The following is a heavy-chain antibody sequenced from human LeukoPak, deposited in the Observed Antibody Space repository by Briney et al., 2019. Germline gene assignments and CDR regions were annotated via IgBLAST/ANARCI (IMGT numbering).Heavy chain of an antibody. CDR3: AKDRGYSSGWYFNWFDP. Sequence: GGSLRLFCAASGFTFSSYAMIWVRQAPGKGLEWVSAISGSGGSTYYADSVKGRFTISRDNSKNTLYLQMNSLRAEDTAVYYCAKDRGYSSGWYFNWFDPWGQGTLVTVSS. J-gene: IGHJ5*02. V-gene: IGHV3-23*01. CDR2: ISGSGGST. D-gene: IGHD6-19*01. CDR1: GFTFSSYA.